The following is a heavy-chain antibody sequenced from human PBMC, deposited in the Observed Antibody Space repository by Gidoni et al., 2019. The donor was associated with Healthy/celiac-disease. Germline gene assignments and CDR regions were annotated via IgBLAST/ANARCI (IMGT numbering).Heavy chain of an antibody. V-gene: IGHV3-30*18. Sequence: QVQLVESGGGVVQPGRSLRLSCAASGFTFSSYGMHWVRQAPGKGLEWVAVISYDGSNKYYADSVKGRFTISRDNSKNTLYLQMNSLRAEDTAVYYCAKDTQWLVQGGAFDYWGQGTLVTVSS. J-gene: IGHJ4*02. CDR1: GFTFSSYG. D-gene: IGHD6-19*01. CDR3: AKDTQWLVQGGAFDY. CDR2: ISYDGSNK.